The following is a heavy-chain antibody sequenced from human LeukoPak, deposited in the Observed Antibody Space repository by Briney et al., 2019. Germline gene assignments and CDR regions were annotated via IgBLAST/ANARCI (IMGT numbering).Heavy chain of an antibody. CDR2: IYSGGNT. V-gene: IGHV4-39*07. J-gene: IGHJ4*02. CDR3: ARGYGSGWYFGD. Sequence: SETLSLTCTVSGGSISRSSNYWGWIRQPPGKGLEWIGRIYSGGNTNYNPSLRSRIAMSVDTSKNHFSLKLSSVTAADTAVYYCARGYGSGWYFGDWGQGTLVTVSS. CDR1: GGSISRSSNY. D-gene: IGHD6-19*01.